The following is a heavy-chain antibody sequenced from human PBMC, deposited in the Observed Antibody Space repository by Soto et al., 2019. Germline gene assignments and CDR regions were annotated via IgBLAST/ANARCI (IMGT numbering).Heavy chain of an antibody. D-gene: IGHD6-6*01. CDR1: GGSISSGGYY. CDR3: AREYSSSPEYYFDY. J-gene: IGHJ4*02. Sequence: SETLCLTCTVSGGSISSGGYYWSWIRQHPGKGLEWIGYIYYSGSTYYNPSLKSRVTISVDTSKNQFSLKLSSVTAADTAVYYCAREYSSSPEYYFDYWGQGTLVTVSS. V-gene: IGHV4-31*03. CDR2: IYYSGST.